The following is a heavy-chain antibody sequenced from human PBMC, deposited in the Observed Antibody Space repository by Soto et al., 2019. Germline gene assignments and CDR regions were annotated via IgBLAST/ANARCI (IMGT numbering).Heavy chain of an antibody. V-gene: IGHV3-23*01. D-gene: IGHD3-3*01. CDR1: GFTFSSYA. J-gene: IGHJ5*02. CDR2: ISGSGGST. Sequence: GGSLRLSCAASGFTFSSYAMSWVRQAPGKGLEWVSAISGSGGSTYYADSVKGRFTISRDNSKNTLYLQMNSLRAEDTAVYYCAKSKYDFWSGYELTWFDPWGQGTLVTVSS. CDR3: AKSKYDFWSGYELTWFDP.